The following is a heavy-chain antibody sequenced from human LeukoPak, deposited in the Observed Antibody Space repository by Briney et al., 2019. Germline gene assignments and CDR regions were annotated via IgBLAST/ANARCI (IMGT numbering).Heavy chain of an antibody. D-gene: IGHD6-19*01. CDR2: ISGSGRTI. V-gene: IGHV3-48*03. J-gene: IGHJ4*02. CDR1: GFTFSRYW. CDR3: ARVALDSSGDNYGQGAFDY. Sequence: PGGSLRLSCAASGFTFSRYWMNWVRQAPGKGLEWLSYISGSGRTIFYGDSVKGRFTISRDNANNSLYLQINSLRAEDTALYYCARVALDSSGDNYGQGAFDYWGQGTLVSVSS.